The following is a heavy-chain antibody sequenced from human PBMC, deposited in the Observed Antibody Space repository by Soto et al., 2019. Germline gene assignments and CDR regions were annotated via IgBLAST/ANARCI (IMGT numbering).Heavy chain of an antibody. V-gene: IGHV4-39*01. CDR3: VSGGRWETPQDY. Sequence: QLQLQESGPGLVKPSETLSLTCTVSGASIRSSDYYWAWIRQPPGKGLEWIGSIYYTGSTYYTPSLKSRVSISADTSKNQFSLQLTSVTAADTAVYHCVSGGRWETPQDYWGQGTLVTVSS. CDR2: IYYTGST. CDR1: GASIRSSDYY. D-gene: IGHD1-26*01. J-gene: IGHJ4*02.